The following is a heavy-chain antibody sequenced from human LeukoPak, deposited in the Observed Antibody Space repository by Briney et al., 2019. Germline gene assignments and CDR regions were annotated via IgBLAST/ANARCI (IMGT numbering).Heavy chain of an antibody. CDR3: ARDVHYDTLTGYLTGMDV. D-gene: IGHD3-9*01. Sequence: GASVKVSCKASGYTFPGYYIHWVRQAPGQGLEWVGWINPNIGVTNYAQKVQGRVTMTRDASIYTASMELSRLRSDDTAVYYCARDVHYDTLTGYLTGMDVWGQGTTVTVSS. V-gene: IGHV1-2*02. CDR2: INPNIGVT. CDR1: GYTFPGYY. J-gene: IGHJ6*02.